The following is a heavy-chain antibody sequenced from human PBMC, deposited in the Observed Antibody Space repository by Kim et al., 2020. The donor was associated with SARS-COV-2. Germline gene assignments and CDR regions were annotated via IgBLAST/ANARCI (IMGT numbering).Heavy chain of an antibody. CDR2: IYSGGST. Sequence: GGSLRLSCAASGFTVSSNSMSWVRQAPGKGLEWVSVIYSGGSTYYADSVKGRFTISRDNSKNTLYLQMNSLRAEDTAVYYCARAGGYCTGGVCYYAFDIWGRGTMVTVSS. CDR3: ARAGGYCTGGVCYYAFDI. CDR1: GFTVSSNS. V-gene: IGHV3-53*01. J-gene: IGHJ3*02. D-gene: IGHD2-8*02.